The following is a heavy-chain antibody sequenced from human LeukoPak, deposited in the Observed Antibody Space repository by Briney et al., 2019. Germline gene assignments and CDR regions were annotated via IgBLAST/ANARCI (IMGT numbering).Heavy chain of an antibody. CDR2: IYYSGST. V-gene: IGHV4-59*01. Sequence: SETLSLTCTVSGGSISGYYWSWIRQPPGKGLEWIGYIYYSGSTNYNPSLKSRVTISVDTSKNQFSLKLSSVTAADTAVYYCARVSGSYLDYWGQGTLVTVSS. D-gene: IGHD1-26*01. CDR1: GGSISGYY. J-gene: IGHJ4*02. CDR3: ARVSGSYLDY.